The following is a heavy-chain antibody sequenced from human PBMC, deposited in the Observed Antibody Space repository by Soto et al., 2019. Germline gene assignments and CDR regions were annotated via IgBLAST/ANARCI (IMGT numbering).Heavy chain of an antibody. V-gene: IGHV5-51*01. D-gene: IGHD2-2*01. Sequence: GESLKISCTGVGYSFTSYWIGWVRQMPGKGLEWMGIIYPGDSDTGYSPSFQGQVTISADKSITTAYLQWSSLKASDTAMYYCARGYCTTTICDPWFDPSGQGTLVTVSS. J-gene: IGHJ5*02. CDR3: ARGYCTTTICDPWFDP. CDR1: GYSFTSYW. CDR2: IYPGDSDT.